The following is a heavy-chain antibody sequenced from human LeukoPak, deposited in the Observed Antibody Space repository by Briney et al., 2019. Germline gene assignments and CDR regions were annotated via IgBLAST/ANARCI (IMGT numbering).Heavy chain of an antibody. Sequence: ASVKVSCKASGYTFTSYDINWVRQATGQGLEWMGWMNPNSGNTGYAQKFQGRVTITRNTSISTAHMELSSLRSEDTAVYYCARGVRIVVVPAAIANWYYFDYWGQGTLVTVSS. V-gene: IGHV1-8*03. CDR2: MNPNSGNT. J-gene: IGHJ4*02. CDR3: ARGVRIVVVPAAIANWYYFDY. D-gene: IGHD2-2*01. CDR1: GYTFTSYD.